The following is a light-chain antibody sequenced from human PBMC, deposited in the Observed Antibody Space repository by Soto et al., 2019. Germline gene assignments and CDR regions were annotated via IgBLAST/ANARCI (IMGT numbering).Light chain of an antibody. CDR2: DAS. V-gene: IGKV3-11*01. CDR3: QQRYNWPIT. Sequence: EIVLTQSPATLSSSPGERATLSCRASQSIDTYLAWYQQKPGQAPRLLIYDASDRATGIPARFSGSGSGTAFTLTISGLEPEDFALYYCQQRYNWPITFGQGTRLEIK. J-gene: IGKJ5*01. CDR1: QSIDTY.